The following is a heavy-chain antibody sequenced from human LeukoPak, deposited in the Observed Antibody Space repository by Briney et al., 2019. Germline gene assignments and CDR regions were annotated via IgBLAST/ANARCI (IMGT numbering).Heavy chain of an antibody. CDR2: INAGNGNT. CDR3: ARGDSSGWYYFDY. Sequence: ASVKVSCKASGYTFTSYAMHWVRQAPGQRLEWMGWINAGNGNTKYSQEFQGRVTITRDTSASTAYMELSSLRSEDMAVYYCARGDSSGWYYFDYWGQGTLVTVSS. J-gene: IGHJ4*02. D-gene: IGHD6-19*01. V-gene: IGHV1-3*03. CDR1: GYTFTSYA.